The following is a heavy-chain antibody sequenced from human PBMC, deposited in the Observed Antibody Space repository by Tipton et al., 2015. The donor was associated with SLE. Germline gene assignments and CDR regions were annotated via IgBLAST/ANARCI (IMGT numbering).Heavy chain of an antibody. J-gene: IGHJ3*02. CDR3: AKDGPQLWLGEVPLGAFHI. CDR2: ISTTGRKS. CDR1: GFTFNTFA. V-gene: IGHV3-23*01. Sequence: SLRLSCAASGFTFNTFAMSWVRQVPGKGLEWVSSISTTGRKSYYADSVKGRFTISRDNSKNTLFLQVDSLGAEDTAIYYCAKDGPQLWLGEVPLGAFHIWGQGTTVTV. D-gene: IGHD3-10*01.